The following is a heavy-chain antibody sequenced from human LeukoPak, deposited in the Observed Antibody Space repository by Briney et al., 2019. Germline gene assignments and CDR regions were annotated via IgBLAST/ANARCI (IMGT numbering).Heavy chain of an antibody. CDR1: GFTFDDYG. CDR3: ARSWGYYDSSGYYYY. CDR2: IRSKANNDAT. J-gene: IGHJ4*02. D-gene: IGHD3-22*01. V-gene: IGHV3-73*01. Sequence: PGGSLRLSCAASGFTFDDYGMSWVRQASGKGLEWVGRIRSKANNDATAYAASVKGRFTISRDDSKNTAYLQMNSLKTEDTAVYYCARSWGYYDSSGYYYYWGQGTLVTVSS.